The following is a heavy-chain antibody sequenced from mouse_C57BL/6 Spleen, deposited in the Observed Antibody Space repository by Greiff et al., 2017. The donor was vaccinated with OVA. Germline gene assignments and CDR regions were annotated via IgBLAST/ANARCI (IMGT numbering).Heavy chain of an antibody. CDR2: INPGSGGT. Sequence: QVQLQQSGAELVRPGTSVKVSCKASGYAFTNYLIEWVKQRPGQGLEWIGVINPGSGGTNYNEKFKGKATLTAYKSSSTAYMQLSSLTSEDSAVYFCARSGFGTAGDYWGQGTTLTVSS. CDR3: ARSGFGTAGDY. J-gene: IGHJ2*01. D-gene: IGHD3-1*01. CDR1: GYAFTNYL. V-gene: IGHV1-54*01.